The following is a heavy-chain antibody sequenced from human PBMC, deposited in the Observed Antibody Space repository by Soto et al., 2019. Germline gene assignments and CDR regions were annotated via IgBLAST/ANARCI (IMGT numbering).Heavy chain of an antibody. J-gene: IGHJ4*02. CDR3: ALVVHCSDPSCCPFAF. D-gene: IGHD2-2*01. CDR2: INPNSGGT. V-gene: IGHV1-2*02. CDR1: GYIFTDYY. Sequence: ASVKVSCKASGYIFTDYYMHWVRQAPGQGLEWMGWINPNSGGTNSAQQFQGRVTMTRDTSISTAYMELSGLKSYHTAVYYCALVVHCSDPSCCPFAFWGQGALVTVS.